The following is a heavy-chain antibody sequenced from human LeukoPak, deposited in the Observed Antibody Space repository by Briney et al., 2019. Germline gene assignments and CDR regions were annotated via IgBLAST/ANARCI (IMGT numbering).Heavy chain of an antibody. D-gene: IGHD1-14*01. CDR1: GFTFSSYE. Sequence: GGSLRLSCAASGFTFSSYEMNWVRQAPGKGLEWVSYISSSGSTIYYADSVKGRFTISRDNSENTLFLRMNSLRAEDTAVYYCAKATGYLLRGQGTLVIVSS. V-gene: IGHV3-48*03. CDR2: ISSSGSTI. J-gene: IGHJ4*02. CDR3: AKATGYLL.